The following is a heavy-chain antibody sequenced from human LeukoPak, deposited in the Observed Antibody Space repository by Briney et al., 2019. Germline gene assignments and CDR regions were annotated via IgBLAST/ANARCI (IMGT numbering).Heavy chain of an antibody. Sequence: NPSETLSLTCTVSGGSISSSSYYWGWIRQPPGKGLGWIGSIYYSGSTYYNPSLKSRVTISVDTSKNQFSLKLSSVTAADTAVYYCAKHSLCLTYYDFWSGYYSPCYMDVWGKGTTVAVSS. CDR2: IYYSGST. CDR1: GGSISSSSYY. CDR3: AKHSLCLTYYDFWSGYYSPCYMDV. V-gene: IGHV4-39*01. J-gene: IGHJ6*03. D-gene: IGHD3-3*01.